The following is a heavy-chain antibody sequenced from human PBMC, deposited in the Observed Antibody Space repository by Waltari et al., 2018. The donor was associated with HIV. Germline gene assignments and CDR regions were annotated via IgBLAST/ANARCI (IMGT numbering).Heavy chain of an antibody. CDR3: ASNHGGEFDY. CDR2: IYTRGST. CDR1: GGSISSGSYY. J-gene: IGHJ4*02. D-gene: IGHD3-16*01. Sequence: QVQLQESGPGLVKPSQTLSLTCTVSGGSISSGSYYWSWIRQPAGKGLEWIGRIYTRGSTNNTPSLKSRVTISVDTSKNQCSLKLSSVTAADTAVYYCASNHGGEFDYWGQGTLVTVSS. V-gene: IGHV4-61*02.